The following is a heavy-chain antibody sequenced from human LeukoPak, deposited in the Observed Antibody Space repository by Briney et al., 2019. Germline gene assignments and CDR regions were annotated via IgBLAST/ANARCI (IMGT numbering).Heavy chain of an antibody. Sequence: GGSLRLSCAASGFTFSSYAMHWVRQAPGKGLEWVAVISYDGSNKYYADSVKGRFTISRDNSKNTLYLQMNSLRAEDTAVYYCAKGVVVVAAIYYMDVWGKGTTVTISS. CDR3: AKGVVVVAAIYYMDV. CDR1: GFTFSSYA. V-gene: IGHV3-30*04. D-gene: IGHD2-15*01. CDR2: ISYDGSNK. J-gene: IGHJ6*03.